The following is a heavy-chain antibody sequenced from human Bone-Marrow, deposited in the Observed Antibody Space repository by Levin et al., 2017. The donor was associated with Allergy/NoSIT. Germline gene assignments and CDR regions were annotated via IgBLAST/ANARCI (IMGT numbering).Heavy chain of an antibody. CDR1: GYSFTKYG. Sequence: ASVKVSCKASGYSFTKYGISWVRQAPGQGLEWMAWISVDNGNTNYAQRFQGRVTMTTDASTPTAHMDLRGLRSDDTAVYYCARFSSDYGSGSSLPLDYWGQGTLVTVSS. CDR2: ISVDNGNT. D-gene: IGHD3-10*01. J-gene: IGHJ4*02. V-gene: IGHV1-18*01. CDR3: ARFSSDYGSGSSLPLDY.